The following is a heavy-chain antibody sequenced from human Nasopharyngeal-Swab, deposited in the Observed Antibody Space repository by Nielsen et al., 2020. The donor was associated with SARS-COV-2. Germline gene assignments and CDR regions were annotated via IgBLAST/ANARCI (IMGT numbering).Heavy chain of an antibody. Sequence: GESLKISCAASGFTFSSYWMHWVRQAPGKGLAWVSRIDSDGSSTIYADSVKGRFTISRDNAKNTLYLQMNSLRAEDTAVYYCAKGRVPVADVWGQGTLVTVSS. V-gene: IGHV3-74*01. CDR2: IDSDGSST. CDR3: AKGRVPVADV. CDR1: GFTFSSYW. J-gene: IGHJ4*02. D-gene: IGHD6-19*01.